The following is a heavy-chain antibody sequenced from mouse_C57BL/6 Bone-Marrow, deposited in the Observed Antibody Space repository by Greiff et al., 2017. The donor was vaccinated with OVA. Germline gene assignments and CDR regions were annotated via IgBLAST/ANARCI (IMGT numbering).Heavy chain of an antibody. Sequence: QVQLQQPGAELVKPGASVKLSCKASGYTFTSYWMHWVKQRPGRGLEWIGRIDPNSGGTKYNEKFKSKATLTVDKPSSTAYMQLSSLTSEDSAVDYCAAGVYYYGSSCDWFANWGQGTLVTVSA. V-gene: IGHV1-72*01. CDR3: AAGVYYYGSSCDWFAN. CDR2: IDPNSGGT. D-gene: IGHD1-1*01. CDR1: GYTFTSYW. J-gene: IGHJ3*01.